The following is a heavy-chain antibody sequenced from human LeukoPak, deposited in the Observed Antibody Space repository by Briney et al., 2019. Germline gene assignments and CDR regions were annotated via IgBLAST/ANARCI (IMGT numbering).Heavy chain of an antibody. J-gene: IGHJ4*02. D-gene: IGHD3-10*01. V-gene: IGHV4-30-4*01. CDR1: GGSISSGDYY. Sequence: SETLSLTCTVSGGSISSGDYYWSWIRQPPGKGLEWIGYIYYSGSTYYNPSLKSRVTISVDTSKNQFSLKLSSVTAADTAVYYCARLLWFGEFSAPGFDYWGQGTLVTVSS. CDR3: ARLLWFGEFSAPGFDY. CDR2: IYYSGST.